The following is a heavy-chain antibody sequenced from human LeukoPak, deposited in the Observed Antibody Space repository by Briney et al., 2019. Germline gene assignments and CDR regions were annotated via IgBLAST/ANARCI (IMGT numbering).Heavy chain of an antibody. CDR3: ARGGGYSYGSFDY. CDR1: GVLFSNYW. D-gene: IGHD5-18*01. J-gene: IGHJ4*02. Sequence: PGGSLRLSCAASGVLFSNYWMHWVRHAPGKGLVWVSRINRDGSSTSYADSVKGRFTISRDNAKNTLYLQMNSLRAEDTAVYYCARGGGYSYGSFDYWGQGTLVTVSS. CDR2: INRDGSST. V-gene: IGHV3-74*01.